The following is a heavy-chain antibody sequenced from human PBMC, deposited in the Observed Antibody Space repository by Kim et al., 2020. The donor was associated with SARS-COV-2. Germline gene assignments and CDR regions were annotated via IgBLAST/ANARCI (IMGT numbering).Heavy chain of an antibody. Sequence: CAAPVKGRFTISRDDSKNTLYLQMNSLKTEDTAVYYCTSAGATTSYYFDYWGQGTLVTVSS. V-gene: IGHV3-15*01. CDR3: TSAGATTSYYFDY. D-gene: IGHD1-26*01. J-gene: IGHJ4*02.